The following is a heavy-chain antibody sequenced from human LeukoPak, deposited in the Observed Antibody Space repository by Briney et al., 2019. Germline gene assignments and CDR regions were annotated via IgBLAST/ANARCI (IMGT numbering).Heavy chain of an antibody. CDR3: ATFPRSSSWYYFDY. Sequence: PSETLSLTCTVSGGSISSYYWSWIRQPPGKGLEWIGYIYYGGSTNYTPSLKSRVTISVDTSKNQFSLKLSSVTAADTAVYYCATFPRSSSWYYFDYWGQGTLVTVSS. D-gene: IGHD6-13*01. J-gene: IGHJ4*02. CDR2: IYYGGST. V-gene: IGHV4-59*01. CDR1: GGSISSYY.